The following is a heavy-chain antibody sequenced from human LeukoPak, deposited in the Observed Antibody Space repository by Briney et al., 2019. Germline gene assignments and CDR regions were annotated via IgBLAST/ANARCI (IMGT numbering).Heavy chain of an antibody. V-gene: IGHV1-24*01. D-gene: IGHD1-26*01. Sequence: ASVKVSCKVSGYTLTELSMHWVRQAPGKGLEWMGGFDPEDGETIYAQKFQGRVTMTEDTSTDTAYMELSSLRSEDTAVYYCATQVLVGAGDRGFDYWGQGTLVTVSS. CDR2: FDPEDGET. CDR1: GYTLTELS. J-gene: IGHJ4*02. CDR3: ATQVLVGAGDRGFDY.